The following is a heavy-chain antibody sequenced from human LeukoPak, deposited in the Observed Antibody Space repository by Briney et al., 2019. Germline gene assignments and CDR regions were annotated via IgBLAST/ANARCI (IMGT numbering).Heavy chain of an antibody. CDR1: GYTFTSYG. V-gene: IGHV1-18*01. D-gene: IGHD1-26*01. CDR3: ARGGVGATSGHAFDI. J-gene: IGHJ3*02. CDR2: ISTYNGNT. Sequence: ASVKVSCKASGYTFTSYGISWVRQAPGQGLEWMGWISTYNGNTNYAQKLQGRVTMTRDTSTSTVYMELSSLRSEDTAVYYCARGGVGATSGHAFDIWGQGTMVTVSS.